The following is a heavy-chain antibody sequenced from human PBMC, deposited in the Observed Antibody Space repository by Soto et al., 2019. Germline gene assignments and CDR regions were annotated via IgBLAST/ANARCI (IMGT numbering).Heavy chain of an antibody. CDR2: ISGSGGST. V-gene: IGHV3-23*01. Sequence: GGSLRLSCAASGFTFSSYAMSWVRQAPGKGLEWVSAISGSGGSTYYADSVKGRFTISRDNSKNTLYLQMNSLRAEDTAVYYCAKPGCSGGSCYNSPFDYWGQGTMVTVTS. D-gene: IGHD2-15*01. J-gene: IGHJ4*02. CDR3: AKPGCSGGSCYNSPFDY. CDR1: GFTFSSYA.